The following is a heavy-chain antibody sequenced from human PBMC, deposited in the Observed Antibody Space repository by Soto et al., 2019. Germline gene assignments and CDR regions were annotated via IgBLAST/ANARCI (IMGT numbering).Heavy chain of an antibody. D-gene: IGHD3-16*01. V-gene: IGHV3-23*01. Sequence: EVQLLDSGGGLVQPGGSLRLSCAASGFTFSNYAMTWVRQGPGKGLEWVSGISGSGGRSYYADSVKGRFTISRDNSKSTWYLQMNSLRAEDTAVYYCAKAYFVWSSEQPYYFDYWGQGTLVTVSS. CDR1: GFTFSNYA. J-gene: IGHJ4*02. CDR3: AKAYFVWSSEQPYYFDY. CDR2: ISGSGGRS.